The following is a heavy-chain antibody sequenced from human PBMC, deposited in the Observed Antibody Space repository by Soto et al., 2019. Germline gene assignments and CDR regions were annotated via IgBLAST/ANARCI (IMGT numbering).Heavy chain of an antibody. J-gene: IGHJ5*02. CDR1: GFTFSNYA. CDR2: LSDGGGST. V-gene: IGHV3-23*01. Sequence: PGGSLRLSCAASGFTFSNYAMSWVRQAPGKGLEWVSGLSDGGGSTFYADSVKGRFTISRDNAKNTLYLQMSSLRAEDTAVYYCAKEGTTSPYYWFDPCGQGTLVTVSS. CDR3: AKEGTTSPYYWFDP. D-gene: IGHD2-2*01.